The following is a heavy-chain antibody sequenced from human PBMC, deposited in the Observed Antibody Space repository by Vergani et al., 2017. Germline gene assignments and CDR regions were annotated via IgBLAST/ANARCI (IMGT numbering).Heavy chain of an antibody. CDR3: TRSAYYYDR. Sequence: QVQLQESGPGLVKPSETLSLTCAVSGYSISSGYYWGWIRQPPGKGLEWIGSIYHSGGTNYNPSLKSRVTISVETSKNQFSLKLSSVTAADTAVYFCTRSAYYYDRWGQGTLVTVSS. CDR2: IYHSGGT. J-gene: IGHJ4*02. CDR1: GYSISSGYY. D-gene: IGHD3-22*01. V-gene: IGHV4-38-2*01.